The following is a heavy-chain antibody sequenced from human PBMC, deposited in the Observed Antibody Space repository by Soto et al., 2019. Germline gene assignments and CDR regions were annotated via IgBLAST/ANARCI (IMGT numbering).Heavy chain of an antibody. CDR2: ISAYNGNT. CDR3: ARVGIAAAGTRFAYYYGMDV. D-gene: IGHD6-13*01. CDR1: GYTFTSYG. J-gene: IGHJ6*02. Sequence: QVQLVQSGAEVKKPGASVKVSCKASGYTFTSYGISWVREAPGQGLERMGWISAYNGNTNYAQKLQGRVTMTTDTSTSTAYMELRSLRSDDTAVYYCARVGIAAAGTRFAYYYGMDVWGQGTTVTVSS. V-gene: IGHV1-18*01.